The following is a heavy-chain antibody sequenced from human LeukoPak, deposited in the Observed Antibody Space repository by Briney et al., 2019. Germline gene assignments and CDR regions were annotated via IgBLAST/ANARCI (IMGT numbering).Heavy chain of an antibody. CDR2: TIPIHGIA. Sequence: SVNVSCKASGGTFRSYTISWVRQAPGQGREWRGKTIPIHGIAHYAQKFQGRVTITADKSTSTAYMELSSLRSEDTAVYYCARDGYYYDRSGALDYWGQGTLVTVSS. CDR1: GGTFRSYT. CDR3: ARDGYYYDRSGALDY. J-gene: IGHJ4*02. V-gene: IGHV1-69*04. D-gene: IGHD3-22*01.